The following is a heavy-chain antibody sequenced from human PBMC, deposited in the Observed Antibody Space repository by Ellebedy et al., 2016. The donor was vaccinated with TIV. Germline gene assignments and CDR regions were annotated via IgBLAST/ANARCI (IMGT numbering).Heavy chain of an antibody. J-gene: IGHJ6*02. CDR1: GYTFTGYY. Sequence: AASVKVSCKASGYTFTGYYMHWVRQAPGQGLEWMGWINPNSGGKNYAQKFQGWVTMTRDTSISTAYMELSRLRSDDTAVYYCARVNCSSTSCLYYYGMDVWGQGTTVTVSS. D-gene: IGHD2-2*01. CDR3: ARVNCSSTSCLYYYGMDV. CDR2: INPNSGGK. V-gene: IGHV1-2*04.